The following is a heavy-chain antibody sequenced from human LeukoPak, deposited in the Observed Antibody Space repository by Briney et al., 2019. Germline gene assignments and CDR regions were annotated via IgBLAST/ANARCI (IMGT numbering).Heavy chain of an antibody. D-gene: IGHD6-13*01. CDR2: IYTSGST. CDR1: GGSISSYY. V-gene: IGHV4-4*07. CDR3: ARSTIAAAVQVAFDI. Sequence: SETLSLTCTVSGGSISSYYWSWIRQPAGKGLEWIGRIYTSGSTNYNPSLKGRVTMSVDTSKNQFSLKLSSVTAADTAVYYCARSTIAAAVQVAFDIWGQGTMVTVSS. J-gene: IGHJ3*02.